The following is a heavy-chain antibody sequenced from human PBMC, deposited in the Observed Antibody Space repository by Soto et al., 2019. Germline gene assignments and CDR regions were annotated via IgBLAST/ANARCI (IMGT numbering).Heavy chain of an antibody. J-gene: IGHJ6*02. V-gene: IGHV1-18*01. D-gene: IGHD3-10*01. Sequence: GASVKVSCKASGYTFTSYGISWVRQAPGQGLEWMGWISAYNGNTNYAQKLQGRVTMTTDTSTSTAYMELRSLRSDDTAVYYCARGGRYYGSGTDYGMDVWGQGTTVTVSS. CDR2: ISAYNGNT. CDR3: ARGGRYYGSGTDYGMDV. CDR1: GYTFTSYG.